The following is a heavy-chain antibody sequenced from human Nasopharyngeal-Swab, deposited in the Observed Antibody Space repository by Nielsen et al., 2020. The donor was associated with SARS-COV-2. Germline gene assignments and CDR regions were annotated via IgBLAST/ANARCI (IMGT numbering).Heavy chain of an antibody. CDR3: AKVPGSSWVDAFDI. V-gene: IGHV3-30*18. J-gene: IGHJ3*02. D-gene: IGHD6-13*01. Sequence: GGSLRLSCAASGFIFSSYGMHWVRQAPGKGLEWAAVISYDGSNKYYADSLKGRFTISKDNSKNTLYLQMNSLRAEDTAVYYCAKVPGSSWVDAFDIWGQGTKVTVSS. CDR2: ISYDGSNK. CDR1: GFIFSSYG.